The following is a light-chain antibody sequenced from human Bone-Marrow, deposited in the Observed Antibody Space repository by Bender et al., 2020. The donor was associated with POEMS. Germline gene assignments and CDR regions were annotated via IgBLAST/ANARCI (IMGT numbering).Light chain of an antibody. CDR2: DDS. V-gene: IGLV3-21*02. CDR3: QVWDSTSDLVV. Sequence: SYVLTQPPSVSVAPGQTARIPCGGNNIGAKSVHWYQQKPGQAPVLVVYDDSARPSGIPERFSGSNSGNTATLTISRVEAGDEADYYCQVWDSTSDLVVFGGGTKLTVL. CDR1: NIGAKS. J-gene: IGLJ2*01.